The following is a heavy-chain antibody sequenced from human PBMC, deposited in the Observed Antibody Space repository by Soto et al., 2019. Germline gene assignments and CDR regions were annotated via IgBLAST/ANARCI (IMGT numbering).Heavy chain of an antibody. CDR1: GFTVSNNF. CDR2: IYSGGDT. J-gene: IGHJ6*02. CDR3: ATDWNWNSNYYWYHDMDV. V-gene: IGHV3-66*01. D-gene: IGHD1-7*01. Sequence: EVQLVEAGGGLVQPGGSLRLSCAASGFTVSNNFLSWVRQAPGKGLEWVSVIYSGGDTYYADSVKGRFTISRDNSTNTVYLQMNSLRAEDTAVYYCATDWNWNSNYYWYHDMDVWGQGTTVTVSS.